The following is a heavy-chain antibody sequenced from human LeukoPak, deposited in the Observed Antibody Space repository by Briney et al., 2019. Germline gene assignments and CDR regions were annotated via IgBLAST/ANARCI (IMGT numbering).Heavy chain of an antibody. CDR1: GYTFSSYG. CDR2: ISGYNGIT. D-gene: IGHD1-26*01. CDR3: ARGDYSGSYYYFDY. V-gene: IGHV1-18*01. Sequence: GASVKVSCKASGYTFSSYGISWVRQAPGQGLEWMGWISGYNGITSYAQKIEGRVTMTTDTSTTTAYMELRSLRSDDTAVYYCARGDYSGSYYYFDYWGQGTLVTVSS. J-gene: IGHJ4*02.